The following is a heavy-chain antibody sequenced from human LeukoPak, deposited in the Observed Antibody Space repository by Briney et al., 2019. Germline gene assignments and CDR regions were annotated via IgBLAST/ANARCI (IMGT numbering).Heavy chain of an antibody. CDR3: AKSSGYSSGWYGTLDY. J-gene: IGHJ4*02. CDR2: ISGSGGST. V-gene: IGHV3-23*01. CDR1: GFTFSSYW. D-gene: IGHD6-19*01. Sequence: RGSLRLSCAASGFTFSSYWMHWVRQAPGKGLEWVSAISGSGGSTYYADSVKGRFTISRDNSKNTLYLQMNSLRAEDTAVYYCAKSSGYSSGWYGTLDYWGQGTLVTVSS.